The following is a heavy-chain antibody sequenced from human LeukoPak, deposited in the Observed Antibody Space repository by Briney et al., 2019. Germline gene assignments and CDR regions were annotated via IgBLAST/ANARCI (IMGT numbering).Heavy chain of an antibody. CDR3: ARARWITMIGEYYFDY. V-gene: IGHV4-39*01. D-gene: IGHD3-22*01. Sequence: SETLSLTCTVSGGSISSSSYYWGWTRQPPGKGLEWIGSTYYSGSTYYNPSLKSRVTISVDTSKNQFSLKLSSVTAADTAVYYCARARWITMIGEYYFDYWGQGTLVTVSS. J-gene: IGHJ4*02. CDR2: TYYSGST. CDR1: GGSISSSSYY.